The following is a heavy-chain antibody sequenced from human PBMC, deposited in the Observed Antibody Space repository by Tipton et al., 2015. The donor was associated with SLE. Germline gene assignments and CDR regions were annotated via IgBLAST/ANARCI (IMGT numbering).Heavy chain of an antibody. Sequence: TLSLNCTVSGGSISSSSYYWGWIRQPPGKGLEWIGSIYYSGSTYYNPSLKSRVTISVDTSKNQFSLKLSSVTAADTAVYYCARGGIAAAGIDPWGQGTLVTVSS. CDR2: IYYSGST. CDR1: GGSISSSSYY. CDR3: ARGGIAAAGIDP. J-gene: IGHJ5*02. D-gene: IGHD6-13*01. V-gene: IGHV4-39*01.